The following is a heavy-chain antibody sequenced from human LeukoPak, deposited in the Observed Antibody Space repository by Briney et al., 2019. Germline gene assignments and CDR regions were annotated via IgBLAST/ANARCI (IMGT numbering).Heavy chain of an antibody. CDR3: AREAGKYSTAPPYYCDF. CDR2: VSYDGTYK. D-gene: IGHD3-10*01. J-gene: IGHJ4*02. CDR1: GFTFSTFA. Sequence: GGSLRLSCAASGFTFSTFAMHWVRQAPGKGLEWLAVVSYDGTYKYYADFVTGRFTISRDNSKNTVHLQINSLRPEDSATYYCAREAGKYSTAPPYYCDFWGQGTLVTVSS. V-gene: IGHV3-30*14.